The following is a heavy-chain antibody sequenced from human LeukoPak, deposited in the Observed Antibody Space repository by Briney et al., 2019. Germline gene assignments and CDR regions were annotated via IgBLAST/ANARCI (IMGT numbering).Heavy chain of an antibody. D-gene: IGHD3-3*01. Sequence: SGTLSLTCTVSGGSISSSSYYWGWIRQPPGKGLEWIGSIYYSGSTYYNPSLKSRVTISVDTSKNQFSLKLSSATAADTAVYYCARHYYDFWSGYYQFDYWGQGTLVTVSS. CDR3: ARHYYDFWSGYYQFDY. J-gene: IGHJ4*02. V-gene: IGHV4-39*01. CDR2: IYYSGST. CDR1: GGSISSSSYY.